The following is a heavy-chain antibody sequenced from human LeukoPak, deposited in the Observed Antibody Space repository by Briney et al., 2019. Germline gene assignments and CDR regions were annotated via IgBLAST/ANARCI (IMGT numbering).Heavy chain of an antibody. J-gene: IGHJ4*02. CDR2: ITDNGRNK. CDR1: GFTFSDYY. CDR3: ARDTWWELLGFDY. Sequence: GGSLRLSCAASGFTFSDYYMGWIRQAPGKGLEWVSYITDNGRNKYYADSVKGRFTISRDNAKYSLYLQMNSLRAEDTAVYYCARDTWWELLGFDYWGQGTLVTVSP. D-gene: IGHD1-26*01. V-gene: IGHV3-11*04.